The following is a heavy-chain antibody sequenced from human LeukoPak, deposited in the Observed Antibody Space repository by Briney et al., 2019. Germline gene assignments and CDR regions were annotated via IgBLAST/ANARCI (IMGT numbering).Heavy chain of an antibody. Sequence: ASVKVSCKASGYTFTSYYMHWVRQAPGQGLEWMGGIIPIFGTANYAQKFQGRVTITADESTSTAYMELSSLRSEDTAVYYCARLWGPFGVVTFDYWGQGTLVTVSS. D-gene: IGHD3-3*01. CDR1: GYTFTSYY. V-gene: IGHV1-69*13. CDR3: ARLWGPFGVVTFDY. J-gene: IGHJ4*02. CDR2: IIPIFGTA.